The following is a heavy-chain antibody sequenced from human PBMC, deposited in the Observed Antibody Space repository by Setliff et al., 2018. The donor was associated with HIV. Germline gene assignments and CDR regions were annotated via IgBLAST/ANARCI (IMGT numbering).Heavy chain of an antibody. CDR1: GDTFNNCA. V-gene: IGHV1-18*01. D-gene: IGHD1-1*01. J-gene: IGHJ6*02. Sequence: ASVKVSCKASGDTFNNCAVTWVRQAPGQGLEWMGGFDPEDGETIYAQKFQGRVTMTTDTSTNTAYLELRSLRSDDTAVYYCARLTTVGKLEREPDYYYYYGMDVWGQGTTVTVSS. CDR3: ARLTTVGKLEREPDYYYYYGMDV. CDR2: FDPEDGET.